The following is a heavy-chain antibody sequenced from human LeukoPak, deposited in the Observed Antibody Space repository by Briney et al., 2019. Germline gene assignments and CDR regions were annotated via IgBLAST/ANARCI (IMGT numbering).Heavy chain of an antibody. CDR1: GGSFGGYY. CDR2: INHSGST. CDR3: ASSAPFYYDSSGYDY. Sequence: SETLSLTCAVYGGSFGGYYWSWIRQPPGKGLEWIGEINHSGSTNYNPSLKSRATISVDTSKNQFSPKLSSVTAADTAVYYCASSAPFYYDSSGYDYWGQGTLVTVSS. V-gene: IGHV4-34*01. D-gene: IGHD3-22*01. J-gene: IGHJ4*02.